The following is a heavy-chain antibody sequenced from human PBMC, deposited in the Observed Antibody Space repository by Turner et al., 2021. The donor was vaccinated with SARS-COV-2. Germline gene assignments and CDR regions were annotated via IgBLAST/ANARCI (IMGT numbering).Heavy chain of an antibody. D-gene: IGHD2-8*01. V-gene: IGHV1-24*01. CDR3: ATAPPYCPNGVCPDSFDP. Sequence: QVQLVQSGAEVQKPGASVRVSCKVSVYTLTELSMHRVRQAPGTGLEWVGGCDAKDGGTINAQKFQDTVTMTEDTSTYTAYTEMSSLSSKDTAVYDCATAPPYCPNGVCPDSFDPWGQGTLVTVSS. J-gene: IGHJ5*02. CDR1: VYTLTELS. CDR2: CDAKDGGT.